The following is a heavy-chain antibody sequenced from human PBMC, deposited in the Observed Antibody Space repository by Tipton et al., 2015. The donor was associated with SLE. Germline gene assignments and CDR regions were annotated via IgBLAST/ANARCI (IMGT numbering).Heavy chain of an antibody. CDR3: ARVMAVAGQRYFYY. J-gene: IGHJ4*02. CDR1: GFTFSSYS. CDR2: VSGTSSYI. D-gene: IGHD6-19*01. V-gene: IGHV3-21*01. Sequence: SLRLSCAASGFTFSSYSMNWVRQAPGKGLEWVSSVSGTSSYIYSADSVRDRFTISRDNAKNSLFLQMNSLSVEDTAVYYCARVMAVAGQRYFYYWGEGTLVTASS.